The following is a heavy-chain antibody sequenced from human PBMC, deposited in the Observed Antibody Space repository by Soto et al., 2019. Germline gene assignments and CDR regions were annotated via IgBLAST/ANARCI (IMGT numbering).Heavy chain of an antibody. J-gene: IGHJ3*02. CDR2: IYYSGST. Sequence: SETLSLTCAVYGGSFSGYYWSWIRQPPGKGLEWIGYIYYSGSTNYNPSLKSRVTISVDTSKNQFSLKLSSVTAADTAVYYCARVVAANAFDIWGQGTMVTVSS. D-gene: IGHD2-15*01. CDR3: ARVVAANAFDI. V-gene: IGHV4-59*01. CDR1: GGSFSGYY.